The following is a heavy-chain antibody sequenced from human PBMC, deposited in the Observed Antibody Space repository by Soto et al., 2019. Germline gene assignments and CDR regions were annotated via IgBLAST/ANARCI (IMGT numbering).Heavy chain of an antibody. CDR1: GYTFTSYA. J-gene: IGHJ4*02. CDR3: ARDVVAVAGTKMFDY. V-gene: IGHV1-3*01. Sequence: GASVKVSCKASGYTFTSYAMHWVRQAPGQRLEWMGWINAGNGNTKCSQKFQGRVTITRDTSASTAYMELSSLRSEDTAVYYCARDVVAVAGTKMFDYWGQGTVVTVSS. D-gene: IGHD6-19*01. CDR2: INAGNGNT.